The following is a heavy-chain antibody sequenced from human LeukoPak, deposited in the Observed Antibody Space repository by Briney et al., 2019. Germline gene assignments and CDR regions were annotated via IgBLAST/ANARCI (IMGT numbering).Heavy chain of an antibody. Sequence: PSETLSLTCAVSGGSFSSSNWWSWVRQPPGKGLEWIGEINHSGSTNYNPSLKSRVTISVDTSKNQFSLKLSSVTAADTAVYYCARAQIYNGLRYFDWLPGGVFDPWGQGTLVTVSS. J-gene: IGHJ5*02. V-gene: IGHV4-4*02. CDR1: GGSFSSSNW. CDR3: ARAQIYNGLRYFDWLPGGVFDP. CDR2: INHSGST. D-gene: IGHD3-9*01.